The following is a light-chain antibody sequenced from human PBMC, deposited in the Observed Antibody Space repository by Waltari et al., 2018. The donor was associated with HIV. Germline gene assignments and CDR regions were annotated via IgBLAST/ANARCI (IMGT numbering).Light chain of an antibody. CDR2: AAS. Sequence: DIQMTQSPSSLSASVGDRVTITCRASQSISSYLNWYQQKPGKAPKLLIYAASSLQSGVPSRFSGSGSGTDFTLTISSLQPEYFATNYCQQSYSTNTFGPGTKVDIK. J-gene: IGKJ3*01. V-gene: IGKV1-39*01. CDR1: QSISSY. CDR3: QQSYSTNT.